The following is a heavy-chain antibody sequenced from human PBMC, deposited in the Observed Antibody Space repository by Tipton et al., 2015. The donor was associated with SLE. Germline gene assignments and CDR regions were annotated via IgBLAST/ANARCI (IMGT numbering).Heavy chain of an antibody. D-gene: IGHD3-3*01. V-gene: IGHV4-31*03. CDR2: IYYSGST. J-gene: IGHJ4*02. Sequence: LRLSCTVSGGSISSGGYDWTWIRQLPGKGLEWIGYIYYSGSTYYNPSLKSRVTFSVDTSKNQFSLNLASVTAADTAVYFCARGFHYDYWSSHYNEKGPRTYYFDSWGQGSLVTVSS. CDR1: GGSISSGGYD. CDR3: ARGFHYDYWSSHYNEKGPRTYYFDS.